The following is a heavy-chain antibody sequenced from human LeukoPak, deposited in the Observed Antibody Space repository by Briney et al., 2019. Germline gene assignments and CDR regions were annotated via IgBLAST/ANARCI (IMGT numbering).Heavy chain of an antibody. D-gene: IGHD1-1*01. Sequence: GGSLRLSCAASGFTFRSYSMTWVRQAPGKGLEWVSFISGMSSTIYYADSVKGRFTISRDNAKNSVYLQMNSLRDEDTAVYYCARDSSDAYNPEPGYWGQGTLVTVSS. CDR1: GFTFRSYS. CDR3: ARDSSDAYNPEPGY. CDR2: ISGMSSTI. V-gene: IGHV3-48*02. J-gene: IGHJ4*02.